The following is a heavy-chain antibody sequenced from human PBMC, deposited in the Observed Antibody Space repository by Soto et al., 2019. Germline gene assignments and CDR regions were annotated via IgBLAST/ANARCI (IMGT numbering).Heavy chain of an antibody. CDR2: IWYDGSNK. J-gene: IGHJ1*01. D-gene: IGHD6-13*01. V-gene: IGHV3-33*01. CDR3: ARDMGIAAAPSGYFQH. CDR1: GFTFSSYG. Sequence: QVQLVESGGGVVQPGRSLRLSCAASGFTFSSYGMHWVRQAPGKGLEWVAVIWYDGSNKYYADSVKGRFTISRDNSKNTLYLQMNRLRAEDTAVYYCARDMGIAAAPSGYFQHCGQGTLVTVSS.